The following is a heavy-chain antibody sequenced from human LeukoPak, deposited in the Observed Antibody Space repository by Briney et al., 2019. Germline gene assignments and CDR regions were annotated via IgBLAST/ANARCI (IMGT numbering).Heavy chain of an antibody. CDR2: INHSGST. D-gene: IGHD3-3*01. CDR1: GGSFSGYY. CDR3: ARGIADFWSGSNG. J-gene: IGHJ4*02. Sequence: PSKTLSLTCAVYGGSFSGYYWSWIRQPPGKGLEWIGEINHSGSTNYNPSLRSRVTISVDTSKNEFSLKLSSVTAADTAVYYCARGIADFWSGSNGWGQGTLVTVSS. V-gene: IGHV4-34*01.